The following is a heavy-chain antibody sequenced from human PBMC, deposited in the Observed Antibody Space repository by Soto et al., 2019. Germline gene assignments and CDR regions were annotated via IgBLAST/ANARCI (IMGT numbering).Heavy chain of an antibody. V-gene: IGHV4-39*01. CDR3: ARHLTYCSAGSCYSDFPYYGMDV. D-gene: IGHD2-15*01. J-gene: IGHJ6*02. CDR1: GGSISSSSYY. Sequence: QLQLQESGPGLVKPSETLSLTCTVSGGSISSSSYYWGWIRQPPGKGLEWIGSIFYSGSTYYNPSLKSRVTRPVDTSKNQFSLKLSSVTAADTAVYYCARHLTYCSAGSCYSDFPYYGMDVWGQGTTVTVSS. CDR2: IFYSGST.